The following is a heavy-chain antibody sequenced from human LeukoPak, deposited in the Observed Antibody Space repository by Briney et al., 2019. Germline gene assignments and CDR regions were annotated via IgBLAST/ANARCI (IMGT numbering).Heavy chain of an antibody. J-gene: IGHJ4*02. CDR2: INHSGST. Sequence: SETLSLTCAVYGGSFSDNYWTWIRQPPGKGLEWIGEINHSGSTNYNPSLKSRFTISVDTSKNQFSLKLSSVTAADTAVYYCARPKYSSSWYFDSWGQGTLVTVSS. CDR3: ARPKYSSSWYFDS. D-gene: IGHD6-13*01. V-gene: IGHV4-34*01. CDR1: GGSFSDNY.